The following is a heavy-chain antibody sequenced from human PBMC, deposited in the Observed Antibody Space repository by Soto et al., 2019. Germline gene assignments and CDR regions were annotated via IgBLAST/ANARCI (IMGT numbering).Heavy chain of an antibody. CDR2: IIPLLGIA. D-gene: IGHD3-22*01. CDR3: ARDSSRITMIENYYYGVDV. V-gene: IGHV1-69*08. Sequence: QVQLVQSGAEVKKPGSSVKVSCKASGGTFSSYTISWVRQAPGQGLEWMGRIIPLLGIANYAQKFQGRVTITADKSTSTAYMELSSLRSEDTAVYYCARDSSRITMIENYYYGVDVWGQGTTVTVSS. J-gene: IGHJ6*02. CDR1: GGTFSSYT.